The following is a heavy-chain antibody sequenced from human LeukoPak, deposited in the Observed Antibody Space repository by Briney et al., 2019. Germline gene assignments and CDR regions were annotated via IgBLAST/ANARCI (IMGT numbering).Heavy chain of an antibody. CDR3: ARSLGFSPPFDY. D-gene: IGHD3-3*01. J-gene: IGHJ4*02. Sequence: ASVKVSCKASGGTFSSYAISWVRQAPGQGLEWMGGIIPIFGTANYAQKFQGRVTITAAESTSTAYMELSSLRSEDTAVYYCARSLGFSPPFDYWGQGTLVTVSS. CDR2: IIPIFGTA. V-gene: IGHV1-69*13. CDR1: GGTFSSYA.